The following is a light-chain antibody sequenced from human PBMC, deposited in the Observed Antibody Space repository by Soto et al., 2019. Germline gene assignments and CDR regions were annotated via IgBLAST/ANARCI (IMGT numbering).Light chain of an antibody. CDR3: AAWDDSLNGHVV. CDR2: NSN. Sequence: QSVLTQPPSASGTPGQRVTISCSGSSSNIGTNNVNWYQHLPGTAPKLLIYNSNYRPSGVPDRFSASKSGTSASLAISGLQSEDEADYYCAAWDDSLNGHVVFGGGTQLTVL. CDR1: SSNIGTNN. V-gene: IGLV1-44*01. J-gene: IGLJ7*01.